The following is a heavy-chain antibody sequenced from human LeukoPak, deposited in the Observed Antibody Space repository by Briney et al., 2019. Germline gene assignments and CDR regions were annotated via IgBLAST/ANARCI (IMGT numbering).Heavy chain of an antibody. CDR3: ARVRSYSGSYYLRY. J-gene: IGHJ4*02. CDR2: ISSSGSTI. CDR1: GFTFSDYY. V-gene: IGHV3-11*01. Sequence: GGYLRLSCAASGFTFSDYYMSWIRQAPGNGLEWVSDISSSGSTIYYADHVKGRFTISMSNAKNSLYLQMNSLRAQDTAVYYCARVRSYSGSYYLRYWGQGALVTVSS. D-gene: IGHD1-26*01.